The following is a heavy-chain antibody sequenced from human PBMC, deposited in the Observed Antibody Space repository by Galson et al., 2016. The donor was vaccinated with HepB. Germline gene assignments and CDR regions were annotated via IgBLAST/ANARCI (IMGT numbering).Heavy chain of an antibody. V-gene: IGHV4-39*01. CDR1: GGSISGRPYY. CDR2: INYSGHT. Sequence: ETLSLTCSVSGGSISGRPYYYCWVRQPPGKGLEWIGSINYSGHTYYNTSLNSRVTMSVDTSNHQFSLRLSSVIASDTAVYFCARLVEEGSNYFDYWGQGALVTVSS. J-gene: IGHJ4*02. CDR3: ARLVEEGSNYFDY. D-gene: IGHD3-10*01.